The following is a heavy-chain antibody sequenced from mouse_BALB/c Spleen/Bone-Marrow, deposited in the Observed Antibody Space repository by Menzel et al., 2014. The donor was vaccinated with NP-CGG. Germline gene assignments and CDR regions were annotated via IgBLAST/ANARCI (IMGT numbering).Heavy chain of an antibody. D-gene: IGHD2-4*01. CDR2: LYPSTGYT. CDR3: ARDDYAY. Sequence: VQLQQSGADLAKPGASVKMSCKASGYTFTSYWMHWVKPRPGQCLEWLGYLYPSTGYTEYNQKFKDKVTLTADKSSSTAYMQLSSLTSEDSAVYYCARDDYAYWGQGTLVTV. J-gene: IGHJ3*01. CDR1: GYTFTSYW. V-gene: IGHV1-7*01.